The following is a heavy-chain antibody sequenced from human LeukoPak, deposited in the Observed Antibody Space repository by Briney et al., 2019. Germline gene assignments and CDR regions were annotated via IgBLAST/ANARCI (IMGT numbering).Heavy chain of an antibody. CDR1: GGSLSSSSYY. J-gene: IGHJ4*02. V-gene: IGHV4-39*01. CDR3: ARHWGRLRQLVRGFDY. CDR2: IYYSGST. D-gene: IGHD6-13*01. Sequence: PSETLSLTCTVSGGSLSSSSYYWGWIRQPPGKGLEWIGSIYYSGSTYYNPSLKSRVTISVDTSKNQFSLKLSSVTAADTAVYYCARHWGRLRQLVRGFDYWGQGTLVTVSS.